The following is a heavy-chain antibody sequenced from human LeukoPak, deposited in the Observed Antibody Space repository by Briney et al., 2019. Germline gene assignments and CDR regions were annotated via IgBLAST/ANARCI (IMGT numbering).Heavy chain of an antibody. Sequence: PGGSLRLSCAASGFTFSGYAMSWVRQPPGKGLEWVSTVTGTGGTTYYADSVKGRFTISRDNAKNSLYLQMNSLRAEDTAVYYCATQPTVPVALYYYYGMDVWGQGTTVTVSS. J-gene: IGHJ6*02. CDR2: VTGTGGTT. CDR3: ATQPTVPVALYYYYGMDV. CDR1: GFTFSGYA. D-gene: IGHD2-2*01. V-gene: IGHV3-23*01.